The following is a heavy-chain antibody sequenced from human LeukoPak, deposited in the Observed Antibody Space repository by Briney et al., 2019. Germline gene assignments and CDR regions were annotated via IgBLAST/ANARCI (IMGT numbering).Heavy chain of an antibody. CDR1: GGSIINDY. CDR2: IYYTGNM. Sequence: SETLSLTCTVSGGSIINDYWNWIRQPPGKGLEWIGYIYYTGNMKYSPPLKSRVTISVDTSKNQFSLKLSSVTAADTAVYYCARRSGELLDYFDYWGQGTLVTVSS. J-gene: IGHJ4*02. V-gene: IGHV4-59*01. D-gene: IGHD3-10*01. CDR3: ARRSGELLDYFDY.